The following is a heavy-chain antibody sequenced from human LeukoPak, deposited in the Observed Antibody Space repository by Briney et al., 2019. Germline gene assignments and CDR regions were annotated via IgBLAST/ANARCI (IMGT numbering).Heavy chain of an antibody. Sequence: SETLSLTCAVYGGSFSGYYWSWIRQPPGKGLEWIGEINHSGSTNYNPSLKSRVTISVDTSKNQSSLKLSSVTAADTAVYYCARQVGYFYYYMDVWGKGTTVTVSS. V-gene: IGHV4-34*01. CDR2: INHSGST. CDR1: GGSFSGYY. CDR3: ARQVGYFYYYMDV. D-gene: IGHD1-26*01. J-gene: IGHJ6*03.